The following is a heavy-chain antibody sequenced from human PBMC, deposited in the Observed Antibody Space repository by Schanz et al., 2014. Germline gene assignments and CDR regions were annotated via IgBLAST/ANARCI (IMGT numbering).Heavy chain of an antibody. CDR3: ARDRRFFDRDDLYYFDS. J-gene: IGHJ4*02. D-gene: IGHD3-3*01. V-gene: IGHV1-18*01. CDR1: GYTFTTYA. CDR2: ISVYTGNT. Sequence: QVQLVQSGAEVKKPGASVRVSCKASGYTFTTYAMSWVRQAPGQGLEWVGWISVYTGNTKYGQKVQGRVTMTADTSTNRAYMELRSLRSDDTAVYYCARDRRFFDRDDLYYFDSWGQGTLVTVSS.